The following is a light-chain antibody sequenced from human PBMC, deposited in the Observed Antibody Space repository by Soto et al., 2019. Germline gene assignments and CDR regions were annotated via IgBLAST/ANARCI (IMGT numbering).Light chain of an antibody. CDR3: ISYTGSSDPFV. J-gene: IGLJ1*01. V-gene: IGLV2-14*01. CDR2: DVS. CDR1: SSDVGAYNY. Sequence: QSALTQPASVSGSPGQSITISCAGTSSDVGAYNYVSWYQQHPGKAPKLMIYDVSNRPSGVSTRFSGSKSGNTASLTISGLQAEDEADYYCISYTGSSDPFVFGTGTKLTVL.